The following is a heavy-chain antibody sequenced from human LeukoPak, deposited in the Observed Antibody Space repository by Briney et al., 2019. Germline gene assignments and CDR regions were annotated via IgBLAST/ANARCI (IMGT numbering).Heavy chain of an antibody. V-gene: IGHV1-18*01. Sequence: GASVKVSCKASGYTFTSYGISWVRQAPGQGLEWMGWISAYNGNTNYAQKLQGRVTMTTDTSTSTAYMELRSLRSDDTAVYYCARDQSTIVATMDLPGYWGQGTLVTVSS. CDR2: ISAYNGNT. D-gene: IGHD5-12*01. CDR3: ARDQSTIVATMDLPGY. J-gene: IGHJ4*02. CDR1: GYTFTSYG.